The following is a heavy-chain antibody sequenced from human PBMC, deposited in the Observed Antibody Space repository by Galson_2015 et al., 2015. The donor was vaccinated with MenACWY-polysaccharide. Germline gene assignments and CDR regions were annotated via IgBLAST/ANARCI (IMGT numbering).Heavy chain of an antibody. D-gene: IGHD3-22*01. CDR1: GFTFSSYA. CDR2: ISGSGGST. V-gene: IGHV3-23*01. J-gene: IGHJ4*01. Sequence: SLRLSCAASGFTFSSYAMSWVRQAPGKGLEWVSAISGSGGSTYYADSVKGRFTISRDNSKNTLYLQMNSLRAEDTAVYYCAKAGSWGVSSGHGLDCWGHGTLVPVSS. CDR3: AKAGSWGVSSGHGLDC.